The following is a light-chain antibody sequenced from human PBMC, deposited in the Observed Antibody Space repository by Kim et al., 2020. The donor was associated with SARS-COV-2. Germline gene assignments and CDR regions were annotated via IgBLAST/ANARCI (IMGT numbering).Light chain of an antibody. Sequence: DIQMTQSPSSLSASVGDRVTITCRASQGISHDLAWYQQKPGKVPKLLIFAASALQSGVPSRFSGSGSGTDFTLTISSLQPEDVATYYCQKYNGAPWTFGQGTKLEI. CDR2: AAS. CDR3: QKYNGAPWT. CDR1: QGISHD. J-gene: IGKJ1*01. V-gene: IGKV1-27*01.